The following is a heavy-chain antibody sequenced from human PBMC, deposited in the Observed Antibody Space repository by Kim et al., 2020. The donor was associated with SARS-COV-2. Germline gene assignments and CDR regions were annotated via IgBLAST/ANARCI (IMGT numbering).Heavy chain of an antibody. CDR3: ARENVLRYFDWSKNYYGMDV. CDR1: GYTFTSYD. D-gene: IGHD3-9*01. CDR2: MNPNSGNT. J-gene: IGHJ6*02. V-gene: IGHV1-8*01. Sequence: ASVKVSCKASGYTFTSYDINWVRQATGQGLEWMGWMNPNSGNTGYAQKFQGRVTMTRNTSISTAYMELSSLRSEDTAVYYCARENVLRYFDWSKNYYGMDVWGQGTTVTVSS.